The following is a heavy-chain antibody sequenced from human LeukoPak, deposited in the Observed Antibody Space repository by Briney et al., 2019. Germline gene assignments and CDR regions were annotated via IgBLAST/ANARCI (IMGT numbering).Heavy chain of an antibody. CDR2: IYYSGST. J-gene: IGHJ5*02. CDR3: ARHWIPQNNNWFDP. V-gene: IGHV4-59*08. Sequence: PSETLSLTCTVSGGSISSYYWSWIRQPPGKGLEWIGYIYYSGSTYYNPSLKSRVTISVDTSKNQFSLKLSSVTAADTAVYYCARHWIPQNNNWFDPWGQGTLVTVSS. CDR1: GGSISSYY. D-gene: IGHD1-1*01.